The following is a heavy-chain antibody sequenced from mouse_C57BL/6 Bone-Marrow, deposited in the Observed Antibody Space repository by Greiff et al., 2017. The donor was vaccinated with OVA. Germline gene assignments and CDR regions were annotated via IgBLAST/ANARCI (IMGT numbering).Heavy chain of an antibody. V-gene: IGHV3-6*01. D-gene: IGHD3-3*01. J-gene: IGHJ3*01. CDR3: ARDPPELGFAY. CDR1: GYSITSGYY. CDR2: ISYDGSN. Sequence: EVKLVESGPGLVKPSQSLSLTCSVTGYSITSGYYWNWIRQFPGNKLEWMGYISYDGSNNYNPSLKNRISITRDTSKNQFFLKLNSVTTEDTATYYCARDPPELGFAYWGQGTLVTVSA.